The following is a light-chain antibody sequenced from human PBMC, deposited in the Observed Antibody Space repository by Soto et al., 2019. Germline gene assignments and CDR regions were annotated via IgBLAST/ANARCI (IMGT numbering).Light chain of an antibody. Sequence: DMQMTQSPSTLSASVGDRVTITGRANQSISTWLAWYQQKLGNAPKLLIYEASTLESGVPSRFSGGGSGAEFTLIISTLKADDFATYYCQQYNRSPLTFGGENKVEIK. CDR1: QSISTW. CDR2: EAS. J-gene: IGKJ4*01. CDR3: QQYNRSPLT. V-gene: IGKV1-5*01.